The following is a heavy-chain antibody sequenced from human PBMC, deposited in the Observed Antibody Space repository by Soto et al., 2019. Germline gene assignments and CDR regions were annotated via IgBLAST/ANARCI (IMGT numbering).Heavy chain of an antibody. CDR2: IYVTGAV. D-gene: IGHD2-21*01. J-gene: IGHJ5*02. CDR3: ARLRIATNNYKWFDP. Sequence: SETLSLTCSVSGAALNSGNYYWSWIRQVPGKGLEWIGHIYVTGAVDYNPSLRDRITISQDASERQFSLNLRLVTAADTAVYYCARLRIATNNYKWFDPWGQGTLVTVSS. CDR1: GAALNSGNYY. V-gene: IGHV4-31*03.